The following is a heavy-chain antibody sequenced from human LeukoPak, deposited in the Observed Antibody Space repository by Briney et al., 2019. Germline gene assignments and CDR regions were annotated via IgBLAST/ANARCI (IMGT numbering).Heavy chain of an antibody. CDR1: GFTFSSYW. J-gene: IGHJ4*02. CDR3: VRETLLTGKDY. CDR2: INSDGSST. Sequence: GGSLRLSCAASGFTFSSYWMHWVRQAPGKGLVWVSRINSDGSSTSYADSVKGRFTISRDNAKNTLYLQMNSLRAEDTAVYYCVRETLLTGKDYWGQGTLVTVSS. V-gene: IGHV3-74*01. D-gene: IGHD3-9*01.